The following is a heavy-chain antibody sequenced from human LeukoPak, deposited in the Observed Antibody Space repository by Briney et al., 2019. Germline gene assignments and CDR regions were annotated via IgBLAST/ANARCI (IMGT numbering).Heavy chain of an antibody. Sequence: GASVKVSCKASGGIFSNNAISWLRQAPGQGLEWMGGIIPIFGRANYALKFQGRVTITTDESTTTAYMELSSLISEDTAVYYCARDSMAGYFFDYWGQGTLVTVS. V-gene: IGHV1-69*05. CDR2: IIPIFGRA. CDR3: ARDSMAGYFFDY. CDR1: GGIFSNNA. D-gene: IGHD2/OR15-2a*01. J-gene: IGHJ4*02.